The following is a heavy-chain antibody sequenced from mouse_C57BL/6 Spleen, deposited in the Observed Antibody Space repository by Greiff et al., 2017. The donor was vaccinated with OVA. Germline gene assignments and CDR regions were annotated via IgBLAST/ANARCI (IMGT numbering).Heavy chain of an antibody. Sequence: VQLKQSGPGLVKPSQSLSLTCSVTGYSITSGYYWNWIRQFPGNKLEWMGYISYDGSNNYNPSLKNRISITRDTSKNRFFLKLNSVTTEDTATYYCARGEDYWGQGTTLTVSS. CDR2: ISYDGSN. CDR1: GYSITSGYY. CDR3: ARGEDY. J-gene: IGHJ2*01. V-gene: IGHV3-6*01.